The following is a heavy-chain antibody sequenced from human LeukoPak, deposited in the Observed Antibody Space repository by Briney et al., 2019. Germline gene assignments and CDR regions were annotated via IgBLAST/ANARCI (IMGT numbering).Heavy chain of an antibody. J-gene: IGHJ3*02. D-gene: IGHD1-1*01. Sequence: PSETLSLTCTVSGGSISSYYWSWIRQPAGKGLEWIGRIYTSGSTNYNPSLESRVTMSVDTSKNQFSLKLSSVTAADTAVYYCAREEYNWNDGAPDAFDIWGQGTMVTVSS. CDR1: GGSISSYY. CDR3: AREEYNWNDGAPDAFDI. CDR2: IYTSGST. V-gene: IGHV4-4*07.